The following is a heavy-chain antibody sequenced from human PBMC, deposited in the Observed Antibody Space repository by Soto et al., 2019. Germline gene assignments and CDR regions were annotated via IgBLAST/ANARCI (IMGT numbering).Heavy chain of an antibody. Sequence: PSETLSLTCTVSGGSISSSSYYWGWIRQPPGKGLEWIGSIFYSGSTYYNPSLKSRVTISVDTSRNQFSLKLSSVTAADTAVYYCARDTGLVRGDPYYYYGMDVWGQGTTVTVSS. CDR2: IFYSGST. CDR1: GGSISSSSYY. CDR3: ARDTGLVRGDPYYYYGMDV. D-gene: IGHD3-10*01. J-gene: IGHJ6*02. V-gene: IGHV4-39*07.